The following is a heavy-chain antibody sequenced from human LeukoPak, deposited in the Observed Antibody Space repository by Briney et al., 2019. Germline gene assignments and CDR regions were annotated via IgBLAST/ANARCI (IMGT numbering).Heavy chain of an antibody. CDR2: IRGTGKRT. V-gene: IGHV3-23*01. CDR3: AKKKGGSELPFDY. Sequence: GGSLRLSCAASGFTFSGNIMTWVRQAPGRGLQWVSSIRGTGKRTYYADSVKGRFTISRDNSKNTLYLQMNSLRAEDTAVYFCAKKKGGSELPFDYWGQGTPVTVSS. CDR1: GFTFSGNI. D-gene: IGHD3-10*01. J-gene: IGHJ4*02.